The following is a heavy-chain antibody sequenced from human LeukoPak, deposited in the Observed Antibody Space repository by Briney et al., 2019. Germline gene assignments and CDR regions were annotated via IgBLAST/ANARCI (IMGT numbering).Heavy chain of an antibody. V-gene: IGHV3-49*04. D-gene: IGHD3-3*01. CDR3: TRPLGYDFWSGYYNP. Sequence: GGSLRLSCTASGFTFGDYAMSWVRQAPGKGLEWVGFIRSKAYGGTTEYAASVKGRFTISRDDSKSIAYLQMNSLKTEHTAVYYCTRPLGYDFWSGYYNPWGQGTLVTVSS. CDR1: GFTFGDYA. CDR2: IRSKAYGGTT. J-gene: IGHJ5*02.